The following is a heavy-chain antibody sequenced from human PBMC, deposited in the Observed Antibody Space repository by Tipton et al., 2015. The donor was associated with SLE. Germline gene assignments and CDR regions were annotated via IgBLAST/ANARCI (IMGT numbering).Heavy chain of an antibody. Sequence: GLVKPSQTLSLTCAISGDSVSSNSAAWNWIRQSPSRGLEWLGRTYYRSKWYNDYAVSVKSRITINPDTSKNQFSLQLNSVTPEDTAFYYCAREGGQQLVRIYGMDVWGQGTTVTVSS. CDR2: TYYRSKWYN. J-gene: IGHJ6*02. CDR3: AREGGQQLVRIYGMDV. CDR1: GDSVSSNSAA. V-gene: IGHV6-1*01. D-gene: IGHD6-13*01.